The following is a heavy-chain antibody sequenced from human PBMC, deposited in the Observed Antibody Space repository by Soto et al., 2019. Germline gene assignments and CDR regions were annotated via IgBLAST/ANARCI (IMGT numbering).Heavy chain of an antibody. Sequence: GGSLRLSCAASGFTFSSYAMSWVRQAPGKGLEWVSAISGSGGSTYYADSVKGRFTISRDNSKNTLYLQMNSLRAEDTAVYYCAKSGRPAPSHCSGGSCYSWYFDLWGRGTLVTVSS. CDR2: ISGSGGST. J-gene: IGHJ2*01. CDR3: AKSGRPAPSHCSGGSCYSWYFDL. V-gene: IGHV3-23*01. CDR1: GFTFSSYA. D-gene: IGHD2-15*01.